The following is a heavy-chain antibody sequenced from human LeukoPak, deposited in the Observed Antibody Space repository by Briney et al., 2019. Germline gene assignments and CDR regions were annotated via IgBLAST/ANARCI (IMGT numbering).Heavy chain of an antibody. CDR2: IRYDGSSK. D-gene: IGHD3-16*01. CDR1: GFTFSNYG. J-gene: IGHJ6*03. V-gene: IGHV3-30*02. CDR3: AKDPRITFGGLGAYHYYMDV. Sequence: GGSLRLSCAASGFTFSNYGIHWVRQAPDKGLEWVTFIRYDGSSKYYADSVKGRFTISRDNSKNTLFLHMNSLRTEDTAVYYCAKDPRITFGGLGAYHYYMDVWGKGTTVTISS.